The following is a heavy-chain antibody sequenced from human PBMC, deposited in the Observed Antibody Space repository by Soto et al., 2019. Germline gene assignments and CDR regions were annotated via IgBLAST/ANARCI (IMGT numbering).Heavy chain of an antibody. D-gene: IGHD6-19*01. CDR3: ARGNGIAVAGVFDY. J-gene: IGHJ4*02. Sequence: QVQLVQSGADVKKPGSSVKVSCKASGGTFISYAISWVRQAPGQGLEWMGGIITIFGTANYAQKFQGRVTITADKSTSTAYMELSSLRSEDTAVYYCARGNGIAVAGVFDYWGQGTLVTVSS. V-gene: IGHV1-69*06. CDR2: IITIFGTA. CDR1: GGTFISYA.